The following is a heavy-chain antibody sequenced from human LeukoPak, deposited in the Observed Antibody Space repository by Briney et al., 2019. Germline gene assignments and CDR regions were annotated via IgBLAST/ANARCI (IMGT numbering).Heavy chain of an antibody. D-gene: IGHD1-26*01. Sequence: GESLKISCKGSGYSFTSYWIGWVRQMPGKGLEWMGIIYPGDSDTRYSPSFQGQVTISADKSTSTAYLQWSSLKASDTAMYYCARRRSGSYGPVYYFDYWGQGTLVTVSS. CDR2: IYPGDSDT. J-gene: IGHJ4*02. CDR1: GYSFTSYW. CDR3: ARRRSGSYGPVYYFDY. V-gene: IGHV5-51*01.